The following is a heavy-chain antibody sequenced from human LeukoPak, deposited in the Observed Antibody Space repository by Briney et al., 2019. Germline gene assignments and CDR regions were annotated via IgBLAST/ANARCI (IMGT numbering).Heavy chain of an antibody. CDR3: ARYSQTGDPRY. J-gene: IGHJ4*02. V-gene: IGHV3-23*01. CDR2: IGTSGDNI. Sequence: QPGGSLRLSCAASGFTFTIYAMNWVRQAPGKGLEWVSVIGTSGDNIHYADSVKGRFTISRDNSKNTLFLQMNSLRAEDTAVYYCARYSQTGDPRYWGQGTLVTVSS. CDR1: GFTFTIYA. D-gene: IGHD7-27*01.